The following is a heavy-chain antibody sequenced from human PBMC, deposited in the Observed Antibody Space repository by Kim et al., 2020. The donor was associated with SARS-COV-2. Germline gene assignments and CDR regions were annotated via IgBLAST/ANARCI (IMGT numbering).Heavy chain of an antibody. CDR1: GFTMRNYW. V-gene: IGHV3-74*03. Sequence: GGSLRLSCTASGFTMRNYWMNWLRQAPGKGLEWVSRIRGDGTSTTYADSVKGRFIISRDISKNTLHLQMNSLRVEDTAVYYCARSDWFDPWGQGTLVTVS. J-gene: IGHJ5*02. CDR2: IRGDGTST. CDR3: ARSDWFDP. D-gene: IGHD3-3*01.